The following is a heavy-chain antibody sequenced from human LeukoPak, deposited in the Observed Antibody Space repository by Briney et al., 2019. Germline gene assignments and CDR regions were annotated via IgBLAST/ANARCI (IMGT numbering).Heavy chain of an antibody. D-gene: IGHD6-19*01. J-gene: IGHJ4*02. CDR3: ARDGSKTYSDVWYGEHN. V-gene: IGHV1-46*01. CDR1: GYTFTNYY. Sequence: ASVKVSCKASGYTFTNYYIHWVRQAPGQRLEWMGIINPSGGSTTYAQMFQGRITMTRDMSTSTVYMELSSLRSEDTAVYYCARDGSKTYSDVWYGEHNWGQGTLVTVSS. CDR2: INPSGGST.